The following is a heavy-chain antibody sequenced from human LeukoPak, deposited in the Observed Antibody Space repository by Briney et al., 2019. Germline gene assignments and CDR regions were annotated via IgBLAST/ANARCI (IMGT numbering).Heavy chain of an antibody. CDR2: INHSGST. D-gene: IGHD6-6*01. J-gene: IGHJ4*02. Sequence: KPSETLSLTCAVYGGSFSGYYWSWIRQPPGKGLEWIGEINHSGSTNYNPSLKSRVTISVDSSKNQFSLKLSSVTAADTAVYYCARDPIAARHLDYWGQGTLVTVSS. CDR3: ARDPIAARHLDY. CDR1: GGSFSGYY. V-gene: IGHV4-34*01.